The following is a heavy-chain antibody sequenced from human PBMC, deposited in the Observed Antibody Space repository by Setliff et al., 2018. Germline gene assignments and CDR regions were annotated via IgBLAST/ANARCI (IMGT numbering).Heavy chain of an antibody. CDR3: ARDASSWVGAPLGNC. J-gene: IGHJ4*02. CDR1: GFTFTSYW. V-gene: IGHV3-7*03. CDR2: IKQDGSEK. Sequence: GGSLRLSCAASGFTFTSYWMSWVRQAPGKGLEWVANIKQDGSEKYYVDSVKGRFTISRDNAKNSLYLQMSNLGAEDTAVYYCARDASSWVGAPLGNCWGQGTLVTVSS. D-gene: IGHD1-26*01.